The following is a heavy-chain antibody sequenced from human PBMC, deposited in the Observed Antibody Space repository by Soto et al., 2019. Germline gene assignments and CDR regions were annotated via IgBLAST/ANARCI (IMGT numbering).Heavy chain of an antibody. CDR2: IYYSGST. D-gene: IGHD3-3*01. CDR1: GGSISSYY. Sequence: SETLSLTCTVSGGSISSYYWSWIRQPPGKGLEWIGYIYYSGSTNYNPSLKSRVTISVDTSKNQFSLKLSSVTAADTAVYYCARASYYDFWSGSYGIDVWGQGTTVTVSS. J-gene: IGHJ6*02. V-gene: IGHV4-59*01. CDR3: ARASYYDFWSGSYGIDV.